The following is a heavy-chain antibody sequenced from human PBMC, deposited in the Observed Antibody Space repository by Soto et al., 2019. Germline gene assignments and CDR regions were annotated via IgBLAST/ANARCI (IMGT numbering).Heavy chain of an antibody. Sequence: GASVKVSCKASGYTFTSYGISWVRQAPGQGLEWMGWISAYNGNTNYAQKLQGRVTMTTDTSTSTAYMELRSLRSDDTAVYYCARDLFVTTVTPLDYWGQGTLVTVSS. D-gene: IGHD4-17*01. CDR2: ISAYNGNT. CDR1: GYTFTSYG. CDR3: ARDLFVTTVTPLDY. V-gene: IGHV1-18*01. J-gene: IGHJ4*02.